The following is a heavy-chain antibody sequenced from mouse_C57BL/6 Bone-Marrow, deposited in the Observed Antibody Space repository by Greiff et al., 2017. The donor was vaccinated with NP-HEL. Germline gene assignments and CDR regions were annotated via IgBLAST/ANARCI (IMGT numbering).Heavy chain of an antibody. D-gene: IGHD2-4*01. CDR3: ERGVLIYYDYYLDY. Sequence: VQLQQSGPELVKPGASVKISCKASGYTFTDYYMNWVKQSHGKSLEWIGDINPNNGGTIYNQKFKGKATLTVDKSSSTAYMELRCLTCEDSAVYYCERGVLIYYDYYLDYWGQGTTLTVSS. J-gene: IGHJ2*01. CDR1: GYTFTDYY. V-gene: IGHV1-26*01. CDR2: INPNNGGT.